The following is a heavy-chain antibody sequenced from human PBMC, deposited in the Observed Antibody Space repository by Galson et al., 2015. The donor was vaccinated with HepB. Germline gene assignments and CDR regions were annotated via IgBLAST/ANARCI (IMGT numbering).Heavy chain of an antibody. D-gene: IGHD2-2*01. CDR2: ISYDGSNK. CDR1: GFTFSSYA. V-gene: IGHV3-30-3*01. Sequence: LRLSCAASGFTFSSYAMHWVRQAPGKGLEWVAVISYDGSNKYYADSVKGRFTISRDNSKNTLYLQMNSLRAEDTAVYYCAREQGDIVVVPAATPGGRRDAFDIWGQGTMVTVSS. CDR3: AREQGDIVVVPAATPGGRRDAFDI. J-gene: IGHJ3*02.